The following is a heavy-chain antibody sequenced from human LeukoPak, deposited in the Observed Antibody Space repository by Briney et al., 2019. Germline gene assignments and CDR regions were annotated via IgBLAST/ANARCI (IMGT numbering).Heavy chain of an antibody. V-gene: IGHV3-48*01. Sequence: PGGSLRLSCAASGFTFSSYSMNWVRQAPGKGLEWVSYISSSSSTIYYADSVKGRFTISRDNAKNSLYLQMNSLRAEDTAVYYCASHVDDEYDAFDIWGQGTMVTVSS. D-gene: IGHD5/OR15-5a*01. CDR1: GFTFSSYS. CDR2: ISSSSSTI. J-gene: IGHJ3*02. CDR3: ASHVDDEYDAFDI.